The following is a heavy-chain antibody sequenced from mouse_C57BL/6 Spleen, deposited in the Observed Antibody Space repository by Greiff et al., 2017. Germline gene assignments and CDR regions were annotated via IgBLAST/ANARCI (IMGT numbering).Heavy chain of an antibody. CDR1: GYAFSSSW. CDR3: AREGTYYYGSRTFPMDY. V-gene: IGHV1-82*01. J-gene: IGHJ4*01. Sequence: QVQLKESGPELVKPGASVKISCKASGYAFSSSWMNWVKQRPGKGLEWIGRIYPGDGDTNYNGKFKGKATLTADKSSSTAYMQLSSLTSEDSAVYFCAREGTYYYGSRTFPMDYWGQGTSVTVSS. D-gene: IGHD1-1*01. CDR2: IYPGDGDT.